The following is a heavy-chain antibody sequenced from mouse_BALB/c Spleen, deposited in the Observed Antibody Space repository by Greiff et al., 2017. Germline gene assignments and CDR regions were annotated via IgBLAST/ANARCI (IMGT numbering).Heavy chain of an antibody. Sequence: EVKLEESGGGLVKPGGSLKLSCAASGFTFSSYTMSWVRQTPEKRLEWVATISSGGSYTYYPDSVKGRFTISRDNAKNNLYLQMSRLKSEDTAMYYCTRDEGAYWGQGTLVTVSA. J-gene: IGHJ3*01. V-gene: IGHV5-6-4*01. CDR2: ISSGGSYT. CDR3: TRDEGAY. CDR1: GFTFSSYT.